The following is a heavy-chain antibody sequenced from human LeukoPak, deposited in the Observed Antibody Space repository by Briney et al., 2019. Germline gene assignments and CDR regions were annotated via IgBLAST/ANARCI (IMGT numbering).Heavy chain of an antibody. V-gene: IGHV1-2*02. D-gene: IGHD6-13*01. Sequence: ASVKVSCKAFGYTFTGYYIHWVRQAPGQGLEWMGWVNPNSGGTNYAQKFQGRVTMTRDTSISTAYMELSRLRSDDTAVYYCASRNSSWYEGAFDIWGQGTMVTVSS. CDR1: GYTFTGYY. J-gene: IGHJ3*02. CDR3: ASRNSSWYEGAFDI. CDR2: VNPNSGGT.